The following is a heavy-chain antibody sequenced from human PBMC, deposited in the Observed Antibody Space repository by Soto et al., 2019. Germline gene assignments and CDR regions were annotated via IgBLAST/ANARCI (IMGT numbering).Heavy chain of an antibody. Sequence: SETLSLTCAVFGGAIYGGVYSWSWIRQPPGKGLEWIGYIYHSGSTYYNPSLKSRVTISVDTSKNQFSLKLSSVSAADTAVYYCASKRGNYLDYWGRGALVTVSS. J-gene: IGHJ4*02. D-gene: IGHD3-16*01. CDR3: ASKRGNYLDY. V-gene: IGHV4-30-2*01. CDR1: GGAIYGGVYS. CDR2: IYHSGST.